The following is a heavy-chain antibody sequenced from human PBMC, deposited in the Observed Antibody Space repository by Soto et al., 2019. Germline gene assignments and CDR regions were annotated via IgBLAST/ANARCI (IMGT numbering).Heavy chain of an antibody. Sequence: EVQLVESGGGLVKPGGSLRLSCAASGFTFSNAWMSWVRQAPGKGLEWVGRIKSKTDGGTTDYAAPVKGRFTISRDDSKNTLYLQMNSLKTEDTAVYYCTTDSYYDTPRRPWGQGTLVTVSS. CDR3: TTDSYYDTPRRP. CDR2: IKSKTDGGTT. CDR1: GFTFSNAW. J-gene: IGHJ1*01. V-gene: IGHV3-15*01. D-gene: IGHD3-9*01.